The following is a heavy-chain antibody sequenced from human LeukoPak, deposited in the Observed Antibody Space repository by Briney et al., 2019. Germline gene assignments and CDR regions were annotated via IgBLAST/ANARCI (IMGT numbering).Heavy chain of an antibody. Sequence: ASVKVSCKASGYTFTGYYMHWVRQAPGQGLEWMGWINPNSGGTNYAQKFQGRVTMTRDTSISTAYMELSRLRSDDTAVYYCARSPIVVVVAASDYWGQGTLVTVSS. V-gene: IGHV1-2*02. CDR3: ARSPIVVVVAASDY. CDR1: GYTFTGYY. CDR2: INPNSGGT. D-gene: IGHD2-15*01. J-gene: IGHJ4*02.